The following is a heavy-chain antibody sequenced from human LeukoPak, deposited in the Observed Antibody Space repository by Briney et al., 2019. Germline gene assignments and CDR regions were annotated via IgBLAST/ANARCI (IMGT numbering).Heavy chain of an antibody. CDR1: GGTFSSYA. V-gene: IGHV1-69*06. CDR3: ARDSDPYSGYLNFDY. CDR2: VIPIFGTA. Sequence: ASVKVYCKASGGTFSSYAISWVRQAPGQGLEWMGGVIPIFGTANYAQKFQGRVTITADKSTSTAYMELSSLRSEDTAVYYCARDSDPYSGYLNFDYWGQGTLVTVSS. J-gene: IGHJ4*02. D-gene: IGHD5-12*01.